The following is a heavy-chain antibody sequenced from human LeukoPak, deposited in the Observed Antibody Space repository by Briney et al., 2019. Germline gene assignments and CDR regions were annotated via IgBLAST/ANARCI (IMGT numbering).Heavy chain of an antibody. CDR1: GFTFSSSW. D-gene: IGHD3-16*01. CDR3: ARDPGYESWSPFWGGMDV. CDR2: ITRDGSST. Sequence: GGSLRLSCAASGFTFSSSWMRWVRQAPGKGLVWVSRITRDGSSTTYADSVKGRFTTSRDNAKNTLYLQMDSLRDDDTAVYYCARDPGYESWSPFWGGMDVWGNGTTVIVSS. V-gene: IGHV3-74*01. J-gene: IGHJ6*04.